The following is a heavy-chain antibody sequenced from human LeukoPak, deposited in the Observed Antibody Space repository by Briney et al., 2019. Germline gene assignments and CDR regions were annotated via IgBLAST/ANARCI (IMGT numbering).Heavy chain of an antibody. D-gene: IGHD6-19*01. CDR2: IYYSGSA. CDR1: GGSISSYY. Sequence: PSETLSLTCTVSGGSISSYYWSWIRQPPGKGLEWIGYIYYSGSANYNPSLKSRATISVDTSKNQFSLKLSSVTAADTAVYYCARGPAKYSSGWYDYWGQGTLVTVSS. J-gene: IGHJ4*02. V-gene: IGHV4-59*01. CDR3: ARGPAKYSSGWYDY.